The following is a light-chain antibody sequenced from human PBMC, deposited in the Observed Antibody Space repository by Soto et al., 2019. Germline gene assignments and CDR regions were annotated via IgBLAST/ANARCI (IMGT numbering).Light chain of an antibody. CDR1: SGHSSYI. J-gene: IGLJ3*02. CDR2: LEGSGSY. CDR3: ETWDSDTHTV. V-gene: IGLV4-60*02. Sequence: QLVLTQSSSASASLGSSVKLTCTLSSGHSSYIIAWHQQQPGKAPRYLMKLEGSGSYNKGSGVPARFSGSRSGADRYLTISNLQFEDEADYYCETWDSDTHTVFGGGTKLTVL.